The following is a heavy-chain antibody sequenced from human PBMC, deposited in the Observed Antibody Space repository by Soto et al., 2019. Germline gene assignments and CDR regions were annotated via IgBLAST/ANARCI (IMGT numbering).Heavy chain of an antibody. V-gene: IGHV2-26*01. D-gene: IGHD6-19*01. CDR2: IFSNDEK. Sequence: QVTLKESGPVLVKPTETLTLTCTVSGFSLSNARMGVSWIRQPPGKALEWLAHIFSNDEKSYSTSLKSRLTISKDTSQNRVVLTMTKMEPVDTATYYCARITIAVADDYYYYGMDVWGQGTTVTVSS. CDR1: GFSLSNARMG. CDR3: ARITIAVADDYYYYGMDV. J-gene: IGHJ6*02.